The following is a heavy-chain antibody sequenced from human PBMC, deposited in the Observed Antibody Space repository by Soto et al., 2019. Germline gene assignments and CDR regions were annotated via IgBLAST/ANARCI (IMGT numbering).Heavy chain of an antibody. Sequence: SGPTLVNPTQTLTLTCTFSGFSLSTSGMCVSWIRQPPGKGLEWIGYIYYSGSTYYNPSLKSRVTISVDTSKNQFSLKLSSVTAADTAVYYCARVARNGVSSFDYWGQGTLVTVSS. J-gene: IGHJ4*02. CDR2: IYYSGST. V-gene: IGHV4-30-4*08. CDR3: ARVARNGVSSFDY. D-gene: IGHD2-8*01. CDR1: GFSLSTSGMC.